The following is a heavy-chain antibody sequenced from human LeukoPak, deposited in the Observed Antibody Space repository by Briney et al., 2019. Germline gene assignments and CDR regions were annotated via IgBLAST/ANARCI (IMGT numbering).Heavy chain of an antibody. J-gene: IGHJ4*02. CDR3: ARSSVVVTAIRFDY. D-gene: IGHD2-21*02. Sequence: NTSETLSLTCTVSGGSISSYYWSWIRQPPGKGLEWIGYIYYSGSTNYNPSLKSRVTISVDTSKNQFSLKLSSVTAADTAVYYCARSSVVVTAIRFDYWGQGTLVTVSS. CDR1: GGSISSYY. CDR2: IYYSGST. V-gene: IGHV4-59*01.